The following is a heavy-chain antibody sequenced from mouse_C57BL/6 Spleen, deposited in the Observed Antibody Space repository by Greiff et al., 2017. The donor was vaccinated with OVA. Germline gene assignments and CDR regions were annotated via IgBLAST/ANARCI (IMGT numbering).Heavy chain of an antibody. J-gene: IGHJ3*01. V-gene: IGHV1-64*01. Sequence: QVQLQQSGAELVKPGASVKLSCKASGYTFTSYWMHWVKQRPGQGLEWIGMIHPNSGSTNYNEKFKSKATLTVDKSSSTAYMQLSSLTSEDSAVYYGARKGDPAGFAYWGQGTLVTVSA. D-gene: IGHD2-13*01. CDR1: GYTFTSYW. CDR2: IHPNSGST. CDR3: ARKGDPAGFAY.